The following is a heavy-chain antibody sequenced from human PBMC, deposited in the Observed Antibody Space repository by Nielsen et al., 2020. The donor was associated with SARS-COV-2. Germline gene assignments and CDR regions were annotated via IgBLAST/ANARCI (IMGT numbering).Heavy chain of an antibody. D-gene: IGHD3-16*01. CDR3: ARDRGITFGGGLDV. CDR2: ISSSSSYI. V-gene: IGHV3-11*06. J-gene: IGHJ6*02. CDR1: GFTFSDYY. Sequence: GESLKISCAASGFTFSDYYMSWIRQAPGKGLEWVSSISSSSSYIYYADSVKGRFTISRDNAKNSLYLQMNSLRAEDTAVYYCARDRGITFGGGLDVWGQGTTVTVSS.